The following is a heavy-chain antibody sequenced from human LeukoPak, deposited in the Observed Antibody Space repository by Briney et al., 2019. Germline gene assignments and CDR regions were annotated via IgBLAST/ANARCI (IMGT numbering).Heavy chain of an antibody. J-gene: IGHJ4*02. D-gene: IGHD3-22*01. CDR1: GFTVSSNH. Sequence: GGSLRLSCTASGFTVSSNHMSWVRQAPGKGLEWVSVIYIGAGTYYADSVKGRFTISRDNSKNTLYLQMNNLRVEDMAVYYCATSTASSGLHWGQGTLVTVSS. V-gene: IGHV3-66*01. CDR2: IYIGAGT. CDR3: ATSTASSGLH.